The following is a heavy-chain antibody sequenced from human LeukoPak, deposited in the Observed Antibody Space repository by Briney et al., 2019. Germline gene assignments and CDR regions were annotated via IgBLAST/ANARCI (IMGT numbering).Heavy chain of an antibody. Sequence: PSETLSLTCTVSGGSISSSSYYWGWIRQPPWKGLEWIGSIYYSGSTYYNQSLKSRFTISVDTSKNQFSLKLSSVTAADTAVYYCASVRNYYDSNGYYFFDYWGQGTLVTVSS. D-gene: IGHD3-22*01. J-gene: IGHJ4*02. V-gene: IGHV4-39*01. CDR2: IYYSGST. CDR3: ASVRNYYDSNGYYFFDY. CDR1: GGSISSSSYY.